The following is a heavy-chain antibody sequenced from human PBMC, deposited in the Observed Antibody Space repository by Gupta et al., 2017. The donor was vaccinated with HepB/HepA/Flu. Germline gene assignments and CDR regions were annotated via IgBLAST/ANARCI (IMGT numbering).Heavy chain of an antibody. Sequence: EVQLLESGGGLVQPGGSLRLSCAASGFRFSSSGMNWVRQAPGKGLECVSAISARGVTTDYSDLVKGRFTISRDNSRNTLYLRMNSLRADDTAMYYCAQEPDAQYYYDTSGYHDSWGQGTLVTVSS. CDR2: ISARGVTT. CDR1: GFRFSSSG. V-gene: IGHV3-23*01. D-gene: IGHD3-22*01. CDR3: AQEPDAQYYYDTSGYHDS. J-gene: IGHJ4*02.